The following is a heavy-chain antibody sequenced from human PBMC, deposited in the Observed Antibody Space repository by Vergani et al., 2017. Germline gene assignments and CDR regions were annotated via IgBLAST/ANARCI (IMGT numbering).Heavy chain of an antibody. CDR2: IIPIFGTA. CDR1: GGTFSSYA. CDR3: AGVNKNRSGYLRSCWFDH. Sequence: QVQLVQSGAEVKKPGSSVKVSCKASGGTFSSYAISWVRQAPGQGLEWMGGIIPIFGTANYAQKFQGRVTITADESTSTAYMELSSLRSEDTAVYYCAGVNKNRSGYLRSCWFDHWGQGTLVTVSS. V-gene: IGHV1-69*12. J-gene: IGHJ5*02. D-gene: IGHD3-22*01.